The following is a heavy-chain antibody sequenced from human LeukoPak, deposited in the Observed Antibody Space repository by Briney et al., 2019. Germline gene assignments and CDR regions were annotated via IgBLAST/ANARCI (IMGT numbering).Heavy chain of an antibody. CDR1: GFTFSSYA. CDR2: ISGSGGNT. D-gene: IGHD3-10*01. Sequence: GGSLRLSCAASGFTFSSYAMSWVRQAPGKGLEWVSAISGSGGNTYYADSVKGGVSISRDNSKNSLYLQMTSLRAEDTAIYYCANKYGSGSYYIGWGQGTLVTVSS. J-gene: IGHJ4*02. V-gene: IGHV3-23*01. CDR3: ANKYGSGSYYIG.